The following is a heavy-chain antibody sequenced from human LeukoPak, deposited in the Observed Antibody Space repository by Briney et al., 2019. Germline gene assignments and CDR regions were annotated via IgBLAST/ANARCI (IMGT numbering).Heavy chain of an antibody. D-gene: IGHD4-11*01. Sequence: GGSLRLSCAASGFTFDDYGMSWVRHAPGKGLEWVSGINWNGGSTGYADSVKGRFTISRDNAKNSLYLQMNSLRAEDTALYYCARRRRTVTTKTYYYYHMDVWGKGTTVTVSS. CDR1: GFTFDDYG. CDR2: INWNGGST. CDR3: ARRRRTVTTKTYYYYHMDV. V-gene: IGHV3-20*04. J-gene: IGHJ6*03.